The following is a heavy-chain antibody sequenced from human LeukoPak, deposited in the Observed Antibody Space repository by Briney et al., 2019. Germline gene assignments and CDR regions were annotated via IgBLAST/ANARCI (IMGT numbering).Heavy chain of an antibody. CDR2: ISYDGSNK. Sequence: PGGSLRLSCAASGFTISSYAMHWVRQAPGKGLEWVAVISYDGSNKYYADSVRGRFTISRDNSKNTLYLQMNSLRAEDTAVYYCARESPAATTPFDYWGQGTLVTVSS. J-gene: IGHJ4*02. CDR1: GFTISSYA. V-gene: IGHV3-30-3*01. D-gene: IGHD2-2*01. CDR3: ARESPAATTPFDY.